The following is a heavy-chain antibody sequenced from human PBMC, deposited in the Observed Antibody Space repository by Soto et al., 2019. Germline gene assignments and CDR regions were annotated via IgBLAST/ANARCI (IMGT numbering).Heavy chain of an antibody. J-gene: IGHJ2*01. Sequence: QVQLVQSGAEVKEPGASVKVSCKTSGYTFTSHGVYWVRQAPGQGLEWVGWISPYNGNTNYEQSLQGRVTLTTDTSTSTAYMERRSLRPDDTAVYYCGIEAGDYEWYVDLWGRGTPVTVSS. V-gene: IGHV1-18*01. CDR2: ISPYNGNT. CDR1: GYTFTSHG. D-gene: IGHD4-17*01. CDR3: GIEAGDYEWYVDL.